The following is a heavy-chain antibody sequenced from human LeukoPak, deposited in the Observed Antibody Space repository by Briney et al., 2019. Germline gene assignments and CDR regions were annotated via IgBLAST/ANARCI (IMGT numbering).Heavy chain of an antibody. CDR3: STLTSRGLSDS. J-gene: IGHJ4*02. V-gene: IGHV3-15*07. Sequence: GGSLRLSCAASGFTSTNAWMNWVRQAPGKGLEWVGRIKSKADGETIDYAAPVKGRSTFSRDDSKNMLYLQMNSLKSEDTAVYYCSTLTSRGLSDSWGQGTLVTVSS. CDR1: GFTSTNAW. D-gene: IGHD1-20*01. CDR2: IKSKADGETI.